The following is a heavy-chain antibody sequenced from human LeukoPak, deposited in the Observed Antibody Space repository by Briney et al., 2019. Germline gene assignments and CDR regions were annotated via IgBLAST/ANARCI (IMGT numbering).Heavy chain of an antibody. Sequence: KPSETLSLTCTVSGYSISSGYYWGWIRQPPGKGPEWIGSIYHSGSTYYNPSLKSRVTISVDTSKNQFSLKLSSVTAADTAVYYCARGDSSMPGIFDYWGQGTLVTVSS. J-gene: IGHJ4*02. CDR1: GYSISSGYY. CDR2: IYHSGST. CDR3: ARGDSSMPGIFDY. V-gene: IGHV4-38-2*02. D-gene: IGHD3-22*01.